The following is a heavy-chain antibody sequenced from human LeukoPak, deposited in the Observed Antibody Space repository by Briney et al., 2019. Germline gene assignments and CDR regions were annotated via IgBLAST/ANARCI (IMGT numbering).Heavy chain of an antibody. Sequence: SETLSLTCAVYGGSFSGYYWSWIRQPPGKGLEWIAEINHSGSTNYNPSLKSRVTISVDTSKNQFSLKLSSGTAADTAVYYCATMVQGVHTYFGSWGQGNLVAVSS. V-gene: IGHV4-34*01. D-gene: IGHD3-10*01. CDR3: ATMVQGVHTYFGS. CDR2: INHSGST. J-gene: IGHJ4*02. CDR1: GGSFSGYY.